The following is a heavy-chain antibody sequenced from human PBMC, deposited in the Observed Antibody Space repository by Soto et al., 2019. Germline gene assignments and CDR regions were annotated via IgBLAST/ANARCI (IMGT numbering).Heavy chain of an antibody. Sequence: GPTLVNPPQTLTLTCIFSGFSLRTSGVGVGWIRQPPGKALEWLGFIYWNDDKRYSPSLKSRLTITKDTSKNQVVLTMTNMDPVDTATYYCAKSGSSGWYGWFDPWGQGTLVTVSS. J-gene: IGHJ5*02. CDR3: AKSGSSGWYGWFDP. CDR1: GFSLRTSGVG. CDR2: IYWNDDK. D-gene: IGHD6-19*01. V-gene: IGHV2-5*01.